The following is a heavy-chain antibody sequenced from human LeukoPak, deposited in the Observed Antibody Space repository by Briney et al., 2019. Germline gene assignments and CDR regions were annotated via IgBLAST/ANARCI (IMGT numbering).Heavy chain of an antibody. V-gene: IGHV3-23*01. CDR1: GFTFSSYA. CDR2: ISGSGFTT. J-gene: IGHJ4*02. CDR3: ARGPSGYHNT. Sequence: PGGSLRLSCAASGFTFSSYAINWVRQAPGKGLEWVSAISGSGFTTYYADSVKGRFTISRDNSKNTLYLQMNSLRAEDTAVYYCARGPSGYHNTGGQGTLVTVSS. D-gene: IGHD5-12*01.